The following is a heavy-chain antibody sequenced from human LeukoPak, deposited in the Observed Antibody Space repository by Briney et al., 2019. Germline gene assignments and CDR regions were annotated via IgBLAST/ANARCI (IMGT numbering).Heavy chain of an antibody. J-gene: IGHJ4*02. D-gene: IGHD3-22*01. CDR2: IYYSGST. Sequence: SETLSLTCTVSGGSISSYYWSWIRQPPGKGLEWIGYIYYSGSTNYNPSLKSRVTMSVDTSKNQFSLKLSSVTAADTAVYYCARQTYYYDSGGYYHAYFDYWGQGPLVTVSS. CDR1: GGSISSYY. CDR3: ARQTYYYDSGGYYHAYFDY. V-gene: IGHV4-59*01.